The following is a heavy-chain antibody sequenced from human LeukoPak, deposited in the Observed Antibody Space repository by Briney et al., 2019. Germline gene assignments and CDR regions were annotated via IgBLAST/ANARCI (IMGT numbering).Heavy chain of an antibody. Sequence: PSETLSLTCTVSGASISNYYWSWIRQPPGKGLEWIGYIYYSGSTNYNPSLKSRVTISVDTSKNQFSLKLSSVTAADTAVYYCARAICRDGYNCPPIDWGQGTLVTVSS. CDR3: ARAICRDGYNCPPID. J-gene: IGHJ4*02. V-gene: IGHV4-59*01. CDR2: IYYSGST. D-gene: IGHD5-24*01. CDR1: GASISNYY.